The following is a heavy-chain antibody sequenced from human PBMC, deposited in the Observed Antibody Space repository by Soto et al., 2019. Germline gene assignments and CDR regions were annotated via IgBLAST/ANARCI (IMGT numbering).Heavy chain of an antibody. CDR3: ATTKEWLLNTWFDP. CDR1: GDTFSTYW. V-gene: IGHV5-51*01. Sequence: XESLKISCRLSGDTFSTYWIAWVRQMPGKGLEWMGIIYPGDSDTKYNPSFEGQVMISADGSMSTAYLQWSSLKASDSGMYSCATTKEWLLNTWFDPWGQGPLVTVSS. D-gene: IGHD3-3*01. CDR2: IYPGDSDT. J-gene: IGHJ5*02.